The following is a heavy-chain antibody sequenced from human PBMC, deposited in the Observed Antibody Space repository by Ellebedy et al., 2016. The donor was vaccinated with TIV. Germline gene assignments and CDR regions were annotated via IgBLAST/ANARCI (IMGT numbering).Heavy chain of an antibody. V-gene: IGHV3-7*01. CDR1: GFSFSSYW. CDR2: INQDGREK. Sequence: GESLKISCAASGFSFSSYWMAWVRQAPGKGLEWVANINQDGREKYYVDSVKGRFTLSRDNAQTSLYLQMNSLGADDTAMYYCASDGSYGDYRSPTHAFVMWGQGTMVTVSA. J-gene: IGHJ3*02. D-gene: IGHD4-17*01. CDR3: ASDGSYGDYRSPTHAFVM.